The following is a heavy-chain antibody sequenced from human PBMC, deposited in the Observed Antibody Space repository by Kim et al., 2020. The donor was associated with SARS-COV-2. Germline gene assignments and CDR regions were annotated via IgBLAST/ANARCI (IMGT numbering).Heavy chain of an antibody. D-gene: IGHD2-8*01. CDR3: ARVTNSCTNGVCLTGMDY. CDR2: IYYSGST. V-gene: IGHV4-59*01. CDR1: GGSISSYY. J-gene: IGHJ4*02. Sequence: SETLSLTCTVSGGSISSYYWSWIRQPPGKGLEWIGHIYYSGSTNYNPSLKSRVTISVDTSKNQFSLKLSSVTAADTAVYYCARVTNSCTNGVCLTGMDYWGQGTLVTVSS.